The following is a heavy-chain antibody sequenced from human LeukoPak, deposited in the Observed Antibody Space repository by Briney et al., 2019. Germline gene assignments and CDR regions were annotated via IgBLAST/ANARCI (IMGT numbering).Heavy chain of an antibody. CDR1: GFTFSSYG. CDR2: ISGSGGST. D-gene: IGHD3-9*01. Sequence: GGSLRLSCAASGFTFSSYGMSWVRQAPGKGLEWVSAISGSGGSTYYADSVKGRFTISRDNSKNTLYLQMNSLRAEDTAVYYCAKGYDILTGYSFGYYYYYMDVWGKGTTVTISS. CDR3: AKGYDILTGYSFGYYYYYMDV. V-gene: IGHV3-23*01. J-gene: IGHJ6*03.